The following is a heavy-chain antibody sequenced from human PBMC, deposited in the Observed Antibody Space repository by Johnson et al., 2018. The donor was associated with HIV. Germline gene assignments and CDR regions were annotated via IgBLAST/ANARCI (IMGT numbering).Heavy chain of an antibody. CDR1: GFTFSDHW. D-gene: IGHD6-13*01. Sequence: VQLVESGGGLVQPGGSLRLSCGASGFTFSDHWMQWVRQVPGKGLVWVSRINGDGTGSTYADSVKGRFTIPRENSRHTLYLQMNSLRAEDTAVYYCARPTRSSIAATGDDAFDIWGQGTMVSVSS. CDR3: ARPTRSSIAATGDDAFDI. CDR2: INGDGTGS. V-gene: IGHV3-74*02. J-gene: IGHJ3*02.